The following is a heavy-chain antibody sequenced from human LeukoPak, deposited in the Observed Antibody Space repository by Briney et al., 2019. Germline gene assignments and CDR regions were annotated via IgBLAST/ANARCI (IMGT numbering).Heavy chain of an antibody. CDR3: AKDSDFWSGYYIDY. J-gene: IGHJ4*02. V-gene: IGHV3-30*02. CDR1: GFTFSSYG. D-gene: IGHD3-3*01. CDR2: IRYDGSNK. Sequence: PGGSLRLSCAASGFTFSSYGMHWVRQAPGKGLEWVAFIRYDGSNKYYADSGKGRFTISRDNSKNTLYLQMNSLRAEDTAVYYCAKDSDFWSGYYIDYWGQGTLVTVSS.